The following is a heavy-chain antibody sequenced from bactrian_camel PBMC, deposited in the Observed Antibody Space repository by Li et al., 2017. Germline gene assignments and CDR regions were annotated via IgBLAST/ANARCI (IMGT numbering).Heavy chain of an antibody. CDR2: ISTGNGDT. V-gene: IGHV3S53*01. D-gene: IGHD2*01. CDR3: AAEPRPAILKVGGICYSCLRRQEGLD. Sequence: HVQLVESGGGSVQAGGSLRLSCTNSGSTVRDNCMAWFRQAPGKEREEIAAISTGNGDTDYVDSVKGRFTISQDNAKDTLNLQMDNLKPEDTAIYHCAAEPRPAILKVGGICYSCLRRQEGLDWGQGTQVTVS. J-gene: IGHJ4*01. CDR1: GSTVRDNC.